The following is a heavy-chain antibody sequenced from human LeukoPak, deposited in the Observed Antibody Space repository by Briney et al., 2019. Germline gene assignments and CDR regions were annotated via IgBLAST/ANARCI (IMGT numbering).Heavy chain of an antibody. V-gene: IGHV1-18*04. Sequence: ASVKVSCRASGYTFTGYYMHWVRQAPGQGLEWMGWISAYNGNTNYAQKLQGRVTMTTDTSTSTAYMELRSLRPDDTAVYYCARERQLVPYDAFDIWGQGTMVTVSS. CDR2: ISAYNGNT. J-gene: IGHJ3*02. CDR3: ARERQLVPYDAFDI. CDR1: GYTFTGYY. D-gene: IGHD6-13*01.